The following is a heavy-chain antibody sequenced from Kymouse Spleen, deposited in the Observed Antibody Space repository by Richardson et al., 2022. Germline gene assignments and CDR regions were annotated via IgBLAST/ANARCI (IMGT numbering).Heavy chain of an antibody. CDR2: ISWNSGSI. CDR1: GFTFDDYA. Sequence: EVQLVESGGGLVQPGRSLRLSCAASGFTFDDYAMHWVRQAPGKGLEWVSGISWNSGSIGYADSVKGRFTISRDNAKNSLYLQMNSLRAEDTALYYCAKARIAAAGTNYFDYWGQGTLVTVSS. V-gene: IGHV3-9*01. J-gene: IGHJ4*02. CDR3: AKARIAAAGTNYFDY. D-gene: IGHD6-13*01.